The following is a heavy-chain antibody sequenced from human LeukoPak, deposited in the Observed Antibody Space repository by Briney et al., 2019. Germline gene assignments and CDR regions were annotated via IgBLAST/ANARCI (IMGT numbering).Heavy chain of an antibody. J-gene: IGHJ3*02. CDR1: GFTFSSYA. Sequence: GGSLRLSCAASGFTFSSYAMSWVRQAPGKGLEWVASIKQDGSEKYYVDSVKGRFTISRDNAKNSLYLQMNSLRAEDTAVYYCARDPNWLVGAFDIWGQGTLVTVSS. V-gene: IGHV3-7*01. CDR2: IKQDGSEK. D-gene: IGHD3-9*01. CDR3: ARDPNWLVGAFDI.